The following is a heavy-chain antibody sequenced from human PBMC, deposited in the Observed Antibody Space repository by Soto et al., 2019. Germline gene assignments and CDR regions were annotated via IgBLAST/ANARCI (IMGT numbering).Heavy chain of an antibody. CDR2: INNNGGST. D-gene: IGHD3-3*01. Sequence: EVQLVESGGGLVQPGDSVRLSCSASGFIFSNYAMHWVRQAPGKGLEYVSHINNNGGSTNYADSVKARFTIPRDNSKNTLYLHMRSLRDDDTAVYYCVKVPLSVRFCDYLGQGAPVTVSS. J-gene: IGHJ4*02. V-gene: IGHV3-64D*08. CDR1: GFIFSNYA. CDR3: VKVPLSVRFCDY.